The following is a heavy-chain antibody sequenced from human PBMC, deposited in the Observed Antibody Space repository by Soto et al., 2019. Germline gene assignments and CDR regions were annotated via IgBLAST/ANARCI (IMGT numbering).Heavy chain of an antibody. CDR1: GYTFSSIG. J-gene: IGHJ4*02. CDR2: ISPHKGDT. Sequence: ASVKVSCKTSGYTFSSIGISWVRQAPGQGLEWMGWISPHKGDTYYAQRLQGRVTMTTDTSTNTAYMELRSLRSDDTAVYFCARDLDGSGSYFTNYWGPGTLVTSPQ. CDR3: ARDLDGSGSYFTNY. V-gene: IGHV1-18*01. D-gene: IGHD3-10*01.